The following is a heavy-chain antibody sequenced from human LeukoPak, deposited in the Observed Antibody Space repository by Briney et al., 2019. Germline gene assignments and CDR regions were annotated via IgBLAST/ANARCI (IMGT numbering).Heavy chain of an antibody. Sequence: SETLSLTCTVSGGSISSSSYYWGWIRQPPGKGLEWIGSIYYSGSTYYNPSLKSRVTISVDTSKNQFSLKLSSVTAADTAVYYCATEETDIVVVGYFDYWGQGTLVTVSS. CDR1: GGSISSSSYY. CDR3: ATEETDIVVVGYFDY. D-gene: IGHD2-15*01. J-gene: IGHJ4*02. V-gene: IGHV4-39*07. CDR2: IYYSGST.